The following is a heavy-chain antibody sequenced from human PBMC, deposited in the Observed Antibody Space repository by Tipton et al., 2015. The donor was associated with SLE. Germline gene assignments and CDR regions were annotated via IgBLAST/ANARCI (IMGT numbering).Heavy chain of an antibody. D-gene: IGHD4-23*01. CDR2: ISSNGGST. Sequence: GSLRLSCADSGFTFSSYAMHWVRQAPGKGLEYVSAISSNGGSTYYANSVKGRFTISRDNSKNTLYLQMGSLRAEDMAVYYCAREVTTVVTSYWYFDLWGRGTLVTVSS. CDR1: GFTFSSYA. V-gene: IGHV3-64*01. J-gene: IGHJ2*01. CDR3: AREVTTVVTSYWYFDL.